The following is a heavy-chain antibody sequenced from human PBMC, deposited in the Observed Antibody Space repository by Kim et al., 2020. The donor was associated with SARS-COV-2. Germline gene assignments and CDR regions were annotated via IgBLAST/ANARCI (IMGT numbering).Heavy chain of an antibody. Sequence: GGSLRLSCAASGFTFSSYSMNWVRQAPGKGLEWVSYISSSSSTIYYADSVKGRFTISRDNAKNSLYLQMNSLRDEDTAVYYCAREWQQLVFLQKIEHNWFDPWGQGTLVTVSS. D-gene: IGHD6-13*01. J-gene: IGHJ5*02. CDR1: GFTFSSYS. CDR2: ISSSSSTI. V-gene: IGHV3-48*02. CDR3: AREWQQLVFLQKIEHNWFDP.